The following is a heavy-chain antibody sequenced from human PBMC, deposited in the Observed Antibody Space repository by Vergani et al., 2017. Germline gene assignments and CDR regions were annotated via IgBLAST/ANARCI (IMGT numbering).Heavy chain of an antibody. J-gene: IGHJ6*02. CDR2: ISSSSSTI. V-gene: IGHV3-48*01. CDR1: GFTFSSYS. D-gene: IGHD2-15*01. CDR3: ARDQECSGGSCYSGFYYYGMDV. Sequence: EVQLVESGGGLVQPGGSLRLSCAASGFTFSSYSMNWVARAQGRGWRWVSYISSSSSTIYYADSVKGRFTISRDNAKNSLYLQMNSLRAEDTAVYYCARDQECSGGSCYSGFYYYGMDVWGQGTTVTVSS.